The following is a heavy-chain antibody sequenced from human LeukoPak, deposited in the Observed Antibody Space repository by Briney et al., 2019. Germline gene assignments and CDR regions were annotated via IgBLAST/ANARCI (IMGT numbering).Heavy chain of an antibody. J-gene: IGHJ4*02. Sequence: GASVKVSCKASGYTFTSYDINWVRQAPGQGLEWMGWMNPNSGNTGYAQKFQGGVTMTRNTSISTAYMELSSLRSEDTAVYYCALYSYSLPGGYWGQGTLVTVSS. V-gene: IGHV1-8*01. CDR1: GYTFTSYD. CDR2: MNPNSGNT. D-gene: IGHD5-18*01. CDR3: ALYSYSLPGGY.